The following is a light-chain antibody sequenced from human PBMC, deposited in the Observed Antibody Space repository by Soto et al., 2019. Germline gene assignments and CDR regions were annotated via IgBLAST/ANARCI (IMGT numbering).Light chain of an antibody. CDR2: DVS. Sequence: QSALTQPASVSGSLGQSITISCTGTRSDVGGYNYVSWYKQNPGKAPKLVIYDVSHRPSGVSNRFFGSKSGNTASLTISGLQAEDEADYYCFSYSTSRARIFGGGTKLTVL. V-gene: IGLV2-14*01. CDR1: RSDVGGYNY. CDR3: FSYSTSRARI. J-gene: IGLJ2*01.